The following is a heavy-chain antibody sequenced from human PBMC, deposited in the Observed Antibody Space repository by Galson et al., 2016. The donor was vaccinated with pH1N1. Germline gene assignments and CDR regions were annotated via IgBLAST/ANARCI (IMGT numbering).Heavy chain of an antibody. CDR3: ARWGGEFYDFWSGSDDY. V-gene: IGHV5-51*01. CDR2: IYPGDSDT. J-gene: IGHJ4*02. Sequence: QSGAEVKKPGESLKISCKGSGYSFTSYWIGWVRQMPGKGLEWMGIIYPGDSDTTYSASFQGQVPISADKSFSTAYLPWSSLKASDTAMYYFARWGGEFYDFWSGSDDYWGQGTLVTVSS. D-gene: IGHD3-3*01. CDR1: GYSFTSYW.